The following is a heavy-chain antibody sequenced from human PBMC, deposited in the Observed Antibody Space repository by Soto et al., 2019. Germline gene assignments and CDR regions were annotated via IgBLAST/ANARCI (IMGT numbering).Heavy chain of an antibody. CDR1: GFTFNIYA. CDR2: ISRYGDIT. J-gene: IGHJ4*02. D-gene: IGHD3-22*01. Sequence: PGGSLRLSCAASGFTFNIYAMTWVRQAPGKGLEWVSAISRYGDITYYADSVEGRFSISRGNSKNTLYLQMNSLRAEDTAVYYCAKDRYLDHDSRGYLFDNWGQGTLVTVSS. CDR3: AKDRYLDHDSRGYLFDN. V-gene: IGHV3-23*01.